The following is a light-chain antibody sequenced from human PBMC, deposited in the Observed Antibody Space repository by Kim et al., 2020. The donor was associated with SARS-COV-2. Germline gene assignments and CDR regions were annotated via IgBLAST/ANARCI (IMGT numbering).Light chain of an antibody. CDR2: GKN. Sequence: VAVGITVRTTAQGDSLRSYYATWYQQKPGQAPILVIYGKNNRPSGIPDRFSGSSSGNTASLTITGTQAGDEADYYCNSRDSNDNVVFGGGTQLTVL. CDR3: NSRDSNDNVV. CDR1: SLRSYY. J-gene: IGLJ2*01. V-gene: IGLV3-19*01.